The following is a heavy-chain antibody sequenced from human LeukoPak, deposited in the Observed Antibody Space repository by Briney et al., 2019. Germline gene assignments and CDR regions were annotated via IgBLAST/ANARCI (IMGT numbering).Heavy chain of an antibody. Sequence: PGGSLRLSCAASGFTFSSYGMHWVRQAPGKGLEWVAFIRYDGSNKYYADSGKGRFTISRDNAKNSLYLQMNSLRAEDTAVYYCARDRQQLVPTTYYFDYWGQGTLVTVSS. CDR3: ARDRQQLVPTTYYFDY. D-gene: IGHD6-6*01. J-gene: IGHJ4*02. CDR2: IRYDGSNK. CDR1: GFTFSSYG. V-gene: IGHV3-30*02.